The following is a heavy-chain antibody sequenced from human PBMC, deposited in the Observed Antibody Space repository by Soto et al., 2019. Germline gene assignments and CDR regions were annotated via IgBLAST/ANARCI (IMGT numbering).Heavy chain of an antibody. D-gene: IGHD3-22*01. V-gene: IGHV2-26*01. Sequence: QVTLKESGPVLVKPTETLTLTCTVSGFSLSNARMGVSWIRQPPGKALEWLAHIFSNDEKSYSPSLKSRLTISKDNSKSQVVLTMTTMDPVDTATYYCARIGDSSGSTPQPEYWYFDLWGRDTLVTVSS. CDR3: ARIGDSSGSTPQPEYWYFDL. CDR2: IFSNDEK. J-gene: IGHJ2*01. CDR1: GFSLSNARMG.